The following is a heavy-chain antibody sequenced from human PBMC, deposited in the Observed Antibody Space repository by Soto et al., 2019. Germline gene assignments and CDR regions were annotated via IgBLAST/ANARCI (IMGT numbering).Heavy chain of an antibody. D-gene: IGHD3-3*01. CDR2: IIPIFGTA. V-gene: IGHV1-69*13. J-gene: IGHJ4*02. CDR1: GGTFSSYA. CDR3: AGEAARITIFGVVKPLDY. Sequence: GASVKVSCKASGGTFSSYAISWVRQAPGQGLEWMGGIIPIFGTANYAQKFQGRVTITADESTSTAYMELSSLRSEDTAVYYCAGEAARITIFGVVKPLDYWGQGTLVTVSS.